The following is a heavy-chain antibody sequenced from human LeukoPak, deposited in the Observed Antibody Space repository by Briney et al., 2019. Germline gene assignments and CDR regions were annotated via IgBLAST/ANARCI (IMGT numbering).Heavy chain of an antibody. Sequence: SVKVSCKPSGGTFSSYAISWVRPAPGQGVEWMGRIIPILGVANYAQTFQGRVTITADKSPSTAYMEPSSLRSGTAAVYYCGGHHPRNTVDFWGQGTLVTVSS. CDR1: GGTFSSYA. J-gene: IGHJ4*02. D-gene: IGHD2/OR15-2a*01. V-gene: IGHV1-69*04. CDR3: GGHHPRNTVDF. CDR2: IIPILGVA.